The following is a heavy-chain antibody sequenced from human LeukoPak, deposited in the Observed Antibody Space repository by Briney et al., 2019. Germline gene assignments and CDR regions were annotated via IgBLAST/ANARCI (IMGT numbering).Heavy chain of an antibody. Sequence: GSLRLSCAASGFMFSNYWMNWVRQPPGKGLEWIGYIYYSGGTNYNPSLKTRVTIEVDTSSDQFSLRLTSVTAADTAVYYCARGGPNSSGFSGDGFDIWGQGTMVTVSS. CDR1: GFMFSNYW. CDR2: IYYSGGT. D-gene: IGHD3-22*01. J-gene: IGHJ3*02. CDR3: ARGGPNSSGFSGDGFDI. V-gene: IGHV4-59*01.